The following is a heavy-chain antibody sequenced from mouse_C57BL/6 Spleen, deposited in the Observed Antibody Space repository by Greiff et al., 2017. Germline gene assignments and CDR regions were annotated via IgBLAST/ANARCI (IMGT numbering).Heavy chain of an antibody. Sequence: QVQLKQPGAELVRPGTSVKLSCKASGYTFTSYWMHWVKQRPGQGLEWIGVIDPSDSYTNYNQKFKGKATLTVDTSSSTAYMQLSSLTSEDSAVYYCARSYGSSYYWYFDVWGTGTTVTVSS. D-gene: IGHD1-1*01. CDR3: ARSYGSSYYWYFDV. CDR2: IDPSDSYT. V-gene: IGHV1-59*01. J-gene: IGHJ1*03. CDR1: GYTFTSYW.